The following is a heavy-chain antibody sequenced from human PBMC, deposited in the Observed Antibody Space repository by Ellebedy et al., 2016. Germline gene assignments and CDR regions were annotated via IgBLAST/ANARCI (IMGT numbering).Heavy chain of an antibody. V-gene: IGHV3-64*01. CDR2: ITSSGDST. CDR3: ARDNLGSADY. D-gene: IGHD7-27*01. Sequence: GESLKISXAASGFTFSSYAMHWVRQAPGKGLEYVSAITSSGDSTYYANSVKGRFTISRDNSKNTLYLQMGSLRGEDMAVYYCARDNLGSADYWGQGTLVTVSS. CDR1: GFTFSSYA. J-gene: IGHJ4*02.